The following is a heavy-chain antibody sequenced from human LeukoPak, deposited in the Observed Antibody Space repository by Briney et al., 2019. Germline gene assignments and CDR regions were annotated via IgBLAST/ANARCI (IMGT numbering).Heavy chain of an antibody. J-gene: IGHJ5*02. V-gene: IGHV4-39*01. CDR2: IYYSGTT. CDR3: ARHVGSSGWYYWFDP. CDR1: GGSINSSRYC. D-gene: IGHD6-19*01. Sequence: PSGTLSPPLTVSGGSINSSRYCWGWIRQAPGKGLGWIGGIYYSGTTYYNPSLKSRVTIFVDTSKNQFSLKLSSVTAADTAVYYCARHVGSSGWYYWFDPWGQGTLVTASS.